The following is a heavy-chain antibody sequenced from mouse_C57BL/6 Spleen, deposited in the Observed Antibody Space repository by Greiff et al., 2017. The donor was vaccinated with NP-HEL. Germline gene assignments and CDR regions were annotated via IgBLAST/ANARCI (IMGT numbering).Heavy chain of an antibody. Sequence: QVQLKQSGAELVRPGASVTLSCKASGYTITDYEMHWVKQTPVHGLEWIGAIDPETGGTAYNQKFKGKAILTADKSSSTAYMELRSLTSEDSAVYYCTVSGNYSNYVPDYWGQGTTLTVSS. J-gene: IGHJ2*01. CDR2: IDPETGGT. CDR3: TVSGNYSNYVPDY. CDR1: GYTITDYE. D-gene: IGHD2-5*01. V-gene: IGHV1-15*01.